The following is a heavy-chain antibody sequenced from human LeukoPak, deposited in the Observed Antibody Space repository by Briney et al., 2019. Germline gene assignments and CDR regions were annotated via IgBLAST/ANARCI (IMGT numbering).Heavy chain of an antibody. D-gene: IGHD5-18*01. Sequence: ASVKVSCKASGYTFTSYGISWVRQAPGQGLEWMGWISAYNGNTNYAQKLQGRVTMTRDTSLSTAYMELSRLRSDDTAVYYCARGDKGYSYTPIYYFDYWGQGTLVTVSS. V-gene: IGHV1-18*01. J-gene: IGHJ4*02. CDR3: ARGDKGYSYTPIYYFDY. CDR1: GYTFTSYG. CDR2: ISAYNGNT.